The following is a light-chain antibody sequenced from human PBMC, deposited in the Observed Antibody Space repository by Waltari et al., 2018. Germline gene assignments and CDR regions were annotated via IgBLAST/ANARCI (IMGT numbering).Light chain of an antibody. CDR3: QSADNSGTYWE. CDR1: ALPKQY. Sequence: SHELTQPPSVSVSPRQTATISCSRDALPKQYGYWYQQKPGQAPIPLIYKDTERPSGIPERFSGFSSGTTVTLTISGVQAEDEADYYCQSADNSGTYWEFGGGTKLTVL. CDR2: KDT. J-gene: IGLJ3*02. V-gene: IGLV3-25*03.